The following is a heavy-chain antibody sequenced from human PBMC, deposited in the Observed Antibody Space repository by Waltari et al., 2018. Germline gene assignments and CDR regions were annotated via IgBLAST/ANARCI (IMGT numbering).Heavy chain of an antibody. D-gene: IGHD6-13*01. CDR1: GGSISSHY. Sequence: QVQLQESGPGLVKPSETLSLTCTVSGGSISSHYWSWIRQPPGKGLEWIGYICYSGSTNDNPSLKSRVTISVDTSKNQFSLKLSSVTAADTAVYYCASNIAAAGDAFDIWGQGTMVTVSS. V-gene: IGHV4-59*11. J-gene: IGHJ3*02. CDR2: ICYSGST. CDR3: ASNIAAAGDAFDI.